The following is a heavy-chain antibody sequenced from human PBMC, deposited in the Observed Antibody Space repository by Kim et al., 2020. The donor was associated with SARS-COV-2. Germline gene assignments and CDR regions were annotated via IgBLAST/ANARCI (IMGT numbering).Heavy chain of an antibody. J-gene: IGHJ2*01. CDR2: ISSSSSYT. CDR1: GFTFSDYY. Sequence: GGSLRLSCAASGFTFSDYYMSWIRQAPGKGLEWVSYISSSSSYTNYADSVKGRFTISRDNAKNSLYLQMNSLRAEDTAVYYCARDRGTVTNPYWYFDLWGRGTLVTVSS. CDR3: ARDRGTVTNPYWYFDL. D-gene: IGHD4-17*01. V-gene: IGHV3-11*05.